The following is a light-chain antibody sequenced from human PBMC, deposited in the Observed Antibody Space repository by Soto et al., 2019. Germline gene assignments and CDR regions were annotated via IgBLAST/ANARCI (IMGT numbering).Light chain of an antibody. CDR1: RSVTNNY. Sequence: EILLTPSPAPLSFFPGDRATLSGRSSRSVTNNYLAWHQQKPGQTPRLLIYGASSRATGIPDRFSGSGSGTDFTLTISRLEPEDFAVYYCQQHGSSPITVGGGTKVDIK. CDR2: GAS. J-gene: IGKJ4*01. CDR3: QQHGSSPIT. V-gene: IGKV3-20*01.